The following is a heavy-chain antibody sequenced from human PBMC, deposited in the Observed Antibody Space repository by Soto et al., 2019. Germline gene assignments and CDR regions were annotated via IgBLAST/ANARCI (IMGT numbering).Heavy chain of an antibody. D-gene: IGHD3-22*01. J-gene: IGHJ3*02. CDR3: AKGSDSSGLDAFDI. V-gene: IGHV3-30*18. Sequence: PGGSLRLSCAASGFTFSSYGMHWVRQAPGKGLEWAAVISYDGSNKYYADSVKGRFTISRDNSKNTLYLQMNSLRAEDTAVYYCAKGSDSSGLDAFDIWGQGTMVTVSS. CDR2: ISYDGSNK. CDR1: GFTFSSYG.